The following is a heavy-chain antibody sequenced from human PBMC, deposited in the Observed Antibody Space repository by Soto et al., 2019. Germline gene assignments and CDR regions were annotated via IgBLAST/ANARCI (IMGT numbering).Heavy chain of an antibody. CDR3: ARSVVPVVSDAFDH. CDR2: ISHNGGST. V-gene: IGHV3-23*01. Sequence: GGSLRLSCTASGFSFRAYATTWVRQAPGKGLEWLSAISHNGGSTYYADSVQGRFTISRDNSLNTLYLQLTSLRDADTALYYCARSVVPVVSDAFDHGSQRTLVTVFS. J-gene: IGHJ3*01. CDR1: GFSFRAYA. D-gene: IGHD2-15*01.